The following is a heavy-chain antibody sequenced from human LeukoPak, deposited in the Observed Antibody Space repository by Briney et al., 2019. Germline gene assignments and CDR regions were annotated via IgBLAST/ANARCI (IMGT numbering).Heavy chain of an antibody. CDR3: AKDRPSRGVPGYYYYGMDV. D-gene: IGHD2-2*01. Sequence: GGSLRLSCAASGFTFSSYAMSWVRQAPGKGLEWVSAISGSGGSTYYADSVKGRFTISRDNSKNTLYLQMNSLRAEDTAVYYCAKDRPSRGVPGYYYYGMDVWGQGTTVTVSS. CDR2: ISGSGGST. J-gene: IGHJ6*02. CDR1: GFTFSSYA. V-gene: IGHV3-23*01.